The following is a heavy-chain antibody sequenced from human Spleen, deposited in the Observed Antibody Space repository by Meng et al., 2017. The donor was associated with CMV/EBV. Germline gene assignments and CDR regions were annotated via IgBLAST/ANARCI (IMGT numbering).Heavy chain of an antibody. J-gene: IGHJ4*02. Sequence: SETLSLTCTVSGYSISSGYYWGWIRQPPGKGLEWIGSIYHSGSTYYNPSLKSRVTISVDTSKNQFSLKLSSVTAADTAVYYCARAPYNWNAPSFDYWGQGTLVTVSS. V-gene: IGHV4-38-2*02. CDR1: GYSISSGYY. D-gene: IGHD1-20*01. CDR3: ARAPYNWNAPSFDY. CDR2: IYHSGST.